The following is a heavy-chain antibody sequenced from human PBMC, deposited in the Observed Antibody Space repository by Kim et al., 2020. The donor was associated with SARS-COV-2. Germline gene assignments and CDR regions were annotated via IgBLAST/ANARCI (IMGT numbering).Heavy chain of an antibody. Sequence: ASVKVSCKASGYTFTSYYMHWVRQAPGQGLEWMGIINPSGGSTSYAQKFQGRVTMTRDTSTSTVYMELSSLRSEDTAVYYCAREYYDFWSGSDGAYYYYGMDVWGQGTTVTVS. CDR1: GYTFTSYY. CDR2: INPSGGST. V-gene: IGHV1-46*01. D-gene: IGHD3-3*01. CDR3: AREYYDFWSGSDGAYYYYGMDV. J-gene: IGHJ6*02.